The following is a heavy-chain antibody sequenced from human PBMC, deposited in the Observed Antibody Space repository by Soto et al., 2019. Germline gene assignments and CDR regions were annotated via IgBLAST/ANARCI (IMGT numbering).Heavy chain of an antibody. V-gene: IGHV1-3*01. Sequence: VASLKVSCKASGYTFTIYAMHWVLQAPGQRLEWMGWINAGNGNTKYSQKFQGRVTITRDTSASTAYMELSSLRSEDTAVYYCARDRSADFWSGYGYWGQGTLVTVS. J-gene: IGHJ4*02. CDR2: INAGNGNT. CDR1: GYTFTIYA. D-gene: IGHD3-3*01. CDR3: ARDRSADFWSGYGY.